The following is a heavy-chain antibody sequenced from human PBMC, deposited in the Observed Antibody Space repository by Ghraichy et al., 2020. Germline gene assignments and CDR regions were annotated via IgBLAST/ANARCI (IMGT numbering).Heavy chain of an antibody. CDR1: GYTFTGYY. CDR3: ARGYDMVRGVIFS. CDR2: INPNSGGT. D-gene: IGHD3-10*01. Sequence: ASVKVSCKASGYTFTGYYMHWVRQAPGQGLEWMGWINPNSGGTNYAQKFQGRVTMTRDTSISTAYMELSRLRSDDTAVYYCARGYDMVRGVIFSWGQGTLVTVSS. V-gene: IGHV1-2*02. J-gene: IGHJ4*02.